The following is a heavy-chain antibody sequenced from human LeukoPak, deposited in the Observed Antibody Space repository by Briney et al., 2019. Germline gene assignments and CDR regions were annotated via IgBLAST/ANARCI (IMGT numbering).Heavy chain of an antibody. V-gene: IGHV3-21*06. Sequence: GGSLILSCTTSGFTVNNNYMSWVRQAPGKGLEWVSSISSSSTYIYYADSVKGRFTISRDNVRILVYLQTNSLRAEDTAVYYCARDEYSSSSDGFDSWGQGTLVTVSS. D-gene: IGHD6-6*01. J-gene: IGHJ4*02. CDR1: GFTVNNNY. CDR2: ISSSSTYI. CDR3: ARDEYSSSSDGFDS.